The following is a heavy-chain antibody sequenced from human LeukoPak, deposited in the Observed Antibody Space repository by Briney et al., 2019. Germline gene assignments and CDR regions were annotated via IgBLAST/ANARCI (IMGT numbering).Heavy chain of an antibody. J-gene: IGHJ4*02. CDR1: GGSISSGGYY. Sequence: SETLSLTCTVSGGSISSGGYYWSWIRQHPGQGLEWIGYLYYSGSTYYNPSLKSRATISVDTSKNQFSLNLSSVTAADTAIYYCARTPSRTLIAAAGTDFDFWGRGTLVTVSS. V-gene: IGHV4-31*03. CDR2: LYYSGST. CDR3: ARTPSRTLIAAAGTDFDF. D-gene: IGHD6-13*01.